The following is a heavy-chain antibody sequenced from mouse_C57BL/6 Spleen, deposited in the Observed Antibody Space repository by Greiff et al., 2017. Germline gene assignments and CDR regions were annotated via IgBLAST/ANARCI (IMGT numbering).Heavy chain of an antibody. V-gene: IGHV5-12*01. Sequence: EVKLVQSGAGLVKPGGSLKLSCAASGFTFSDYYMYWVRQTPEKRLEWVAYISNGGGSTNYPDTVKGRFTISRDTANNTLYLQISSLKSEDTAMYYCANHAISTLAYFDVWGTGTTVTVSS. CDR1: GFTFSDYY. CDR2: ISNGGGST. J-gene: IGHJ1*03. CDR3: ANHAISTLAYFDV. D-gene: IGHD1-1*01.